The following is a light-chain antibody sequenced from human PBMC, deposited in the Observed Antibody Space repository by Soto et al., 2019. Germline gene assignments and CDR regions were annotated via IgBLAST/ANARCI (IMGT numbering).Light chain of an antibody. J-gene: IGLJ2*01. Sequence: QSALTQPASVSGSPGQSIAISCTGNSSGLGTFNLVSWYQQHPGKAPKLIIYEVNKRPSEISSRFSGSKSGNTASLTISGLRAEDEADYYCYSFAGFNTQFGGGTQLTVL. V-gene: IGLV2-23*02. CDR1: SSGLGTFNL. CDR3: YSFAGFNTQ. CDR2: EVN.